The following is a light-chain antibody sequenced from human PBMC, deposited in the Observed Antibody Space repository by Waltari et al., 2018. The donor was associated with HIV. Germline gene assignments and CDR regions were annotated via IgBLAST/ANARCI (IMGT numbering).Light chain of an antibody. CDR3: QQYGISPIT. CDR1: QSVNTNY. Sequence: EVVLTQSPGTVSLSPGERATLSCRASQSVNTNYLAWYQQKPGQAPRLLIYEASGRATGIPDRLSGSGSGTDFTLTISRVEPEDFAVYFCQQYGISPITFGQGTRLE. J-gene: IGKJ5*01. CDR2: EAS. V-gene: IGKV3-20*01.